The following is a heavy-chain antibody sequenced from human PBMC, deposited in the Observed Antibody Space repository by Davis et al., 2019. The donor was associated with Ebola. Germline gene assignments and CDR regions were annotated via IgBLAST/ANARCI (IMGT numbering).Heavy chain of an antibody. CDR1: GFTFSSYA. CDR2: ISYDGSNK. CDR3: ARGGAVAAYYYYYGMDV. V-gene: IGHV3-30-3*01. D-gene: IGHD6-19*01. J-gene: IGHJ6*02. Sequence: GESLKISCAASGFTFSSYAMHWVRQAPGKGLEWVAVISYDGSNKYYADSVKGRFTISRDNSKNTLYLQMNSLRAEDTAVYYCARGGAVAAYYYYYGMDVWGQGTTVTVSS.